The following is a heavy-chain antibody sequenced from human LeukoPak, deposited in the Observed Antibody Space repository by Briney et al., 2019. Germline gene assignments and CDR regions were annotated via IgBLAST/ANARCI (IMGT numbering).Heavy chain of an antibody. J-gene: IGHJ4*02. CDR1: GFTVSSNY. Sequence: GGSLRLSCAASGFTVSSNYMSWVRQAPGKGLEWVAVIWYDGSNKYYADSVKGRFTISRDNSKNTLYLQMNSLRAEDTAVYYCARDFPDYWGQGTLVTVSS. CDR2: IWYDGSNK. V-gene: IGHV3-33*08. CDR3: ARDFPDY.